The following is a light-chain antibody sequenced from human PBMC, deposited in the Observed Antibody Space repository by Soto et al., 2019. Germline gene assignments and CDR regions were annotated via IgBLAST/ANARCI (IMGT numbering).Light chain of an antibody. J-gene: IGKJ4*01. V-gene: IGKV4-1*01. CDR2: WAS. Sequence: DIVMTQSPDSLAVSLGERATINCKSSQSVLYSSNNKNYLAWYQQKPGQPPKLLIYWASTRESGDPDRFSGSGSGTDFTLTVSSLQAEDVAVYYCRQYYSTPLTFGGGTKVDIK. CDR1: QSVLYSSNNKNY. CDR3: RQYYSTPLT.